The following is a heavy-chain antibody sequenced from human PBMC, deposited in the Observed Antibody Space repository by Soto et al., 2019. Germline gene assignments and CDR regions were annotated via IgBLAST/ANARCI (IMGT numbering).Heavy chain of an antibody. Sequence: GESLKISCKGSGYSFTSYWIGWGRQMPWKGLEWMGIIYPGDSDTRSSPSFQGQVTISADKSISTAYLQWSSLKASDTAMYYCARLNAPYYYYMDVWGKGTTVTVSS. CDR3: ARLNAPYYYYMDV. V-gene: IGHV5-51*01. J-gene: IGHJ6*03. CDR2: IYPGDSDT. CDR1: GYSFTSYW.